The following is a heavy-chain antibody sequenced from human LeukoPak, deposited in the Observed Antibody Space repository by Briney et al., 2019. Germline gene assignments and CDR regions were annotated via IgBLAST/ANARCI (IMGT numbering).Heavy chain of an antibody. D-gene: IGHD2/OR15-2a*01. Sequence: GGSLRLSCAASGFTFSSYSMNWVRQALRKGLERVSSISSSSSYIYYADSVKGRFTISRDNAKNSLYLQMNSLRAEDTAVYYCARGRIYVDYWGQGTLVTVSS. J-gene: IGHJ4*02. CDR1: GFTFSSYS. CDR2: ISSSSSYI. CDR3: ARGRIYVDY. V-gene: IGHV3-21*01.